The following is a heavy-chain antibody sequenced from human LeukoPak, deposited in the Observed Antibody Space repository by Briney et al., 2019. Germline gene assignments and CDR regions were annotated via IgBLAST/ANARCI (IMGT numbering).Heavy chain of an antibody. CDR2: ISGSGGST. Sequence: HPGGSLTLSCAASGFTFSSYAMSWVRQAPGKGLEWVSAISGSGGSTYYADSVKGRFTISRDNSKNTLYLQMNSLRAEDTAVYYCAKGRSYDFWSGYFDYWGQGTLVTVSS. CDR3: AKGRSYDFWSGYFDY. CDR1: GFTFSSYA. D-gene: IGHD3-3*01. V-gene: IGHV3-23*01. J-gene: IGHJ4*02.